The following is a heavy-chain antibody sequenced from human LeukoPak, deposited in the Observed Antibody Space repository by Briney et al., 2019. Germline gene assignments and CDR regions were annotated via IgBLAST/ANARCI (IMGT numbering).Heavy chain of an antibody. CDR3: ARRGIGGYDFDY. Sequence: GGSLRLSCAASGFTFSSYITNWVRQAPGKGLEWVSSISSSSSYIYYADSVKGRFTISRDNAKNSLYLQMNSLRAEDTAVYYCARRGIGGYDFDYWGQGTLVTVSS. D-gene: IGHD5-12*01. V-gene: IGHV3-21*01. CDR2: ISSSSSYI. CDR1: GFTFSSYI. J-gene: IGHJ4*02.